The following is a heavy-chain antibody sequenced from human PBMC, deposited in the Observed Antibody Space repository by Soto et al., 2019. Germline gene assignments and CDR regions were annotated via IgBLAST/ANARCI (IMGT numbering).Heavy chain of an antibody. Sequence: QVQLQQSGPGLVKPSETLSLTCTVSSGPSSSHNWGWIRQPPGRGLEWIGYIYYTGSTSYNPSLKSRVTISADTSTYHIPLTLSSVTAADTAVYYCVRQGIGDLHGLVDVWGQGTTVSVSS. CDR1: SGPSSSHN. D-gene: IGHD3-10*01. V-gene: IGHV4-59*08. J-gene: IGHJ6*02. CDR3: VRQGIGDLHGLVDV. CDR2: IYYTGST.